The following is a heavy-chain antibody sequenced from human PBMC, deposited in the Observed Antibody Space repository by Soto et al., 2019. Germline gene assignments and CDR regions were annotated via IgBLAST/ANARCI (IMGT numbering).Heavy chain of an antibody. CDR1: GGYISTAGSF. CDR3: GGGYSRPDWFDS. J-gene: IGHJ5*01. V-gene: IGHV4-31*03. D-gene: IGHD5-12*01. Sequence: QVQLQESGPGLMKPSQTLSLTCTVSGGYISTAGSFWSWVRQHPGKGLEWIGYMSHSETTHYNSSIKRRVTISIDTSKNQFSLNLDSVPAADTAVYYCGGGYSRPDWFDSWGQGTLVIVSS. CDR2: MSHSETT.